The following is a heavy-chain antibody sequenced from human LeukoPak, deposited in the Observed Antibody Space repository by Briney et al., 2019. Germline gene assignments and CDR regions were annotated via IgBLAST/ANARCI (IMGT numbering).Heavy chain of an antibody. CDR3: AGTKYYDILTGYYDY. Sequence: SETLSLTCTVSGGSISSSSYYWGWIRQPPGKGLEWIGSIYYSGSTYYNPSLKSRVTISVDTSKNQFSLKLSSVTAADTAVYYCAGTKYYDILTGYYDYWGQGTLVTVSS. D-gene: IGHD3-9*01. CDR2: IYYSGST. CDR1: GGSISSSSYY. V-gene: IGHV4-39*01. J-gene: IGHJ4*02.